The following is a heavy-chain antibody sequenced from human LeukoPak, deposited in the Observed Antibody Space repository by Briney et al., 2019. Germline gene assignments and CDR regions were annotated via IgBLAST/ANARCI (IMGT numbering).Heavy chain of an antibody. CDR2: IKQDGSEK. CDR1: GFTFSNYW. CDR3: ASGQQLGY. V-gene: IGHV3-7*01. Sequence: GGPLRLSCAASGFTFSNYWMSWVRQAPGKGLEWVANIKQDGSEKYYVDSVKGRFTISRDNAKNSLYLQMNSLRAEDTDVYYCASGQQLGYWGQGTLVTVSS. J-gene: IGHJ4*02. D-gene: IGHD6-6*01.